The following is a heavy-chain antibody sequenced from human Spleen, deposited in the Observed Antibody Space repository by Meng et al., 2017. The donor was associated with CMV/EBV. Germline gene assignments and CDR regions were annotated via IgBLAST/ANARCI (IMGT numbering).Heavy chain of an antibody. D-gene: IGHD3-3*01. V-gene: IGHV3-33*06. CDR3: AKAPHYDLREYGMDV. J-gene: IGHJ6*02. CDR2: IWYDGSNK. CDR1: GFTFSSYS. Sequence: GESLKISCAASGFTFSSYSMNWVRQAPGKGLEWVAVIWYDGSNKYYADSVKGRFTISRDNSKNTLYLQMNSLRAEDTAVYYCAKAPHYDLREYGMDVWGQGTTVTVSS.